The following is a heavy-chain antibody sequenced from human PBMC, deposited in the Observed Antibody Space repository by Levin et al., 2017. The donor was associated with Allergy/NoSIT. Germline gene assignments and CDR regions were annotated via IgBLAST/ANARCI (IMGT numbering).Heavy chain of an antibody. CDR1: GYSFTRYL. D-gene: IGHD2-15*01. Sequence: GESLKISCKGSGYSFTRYLINWVRQMPGKGLEWMGKIDPTDSYTNYSPSFQGHVTFSADRSISTAYLQWSSLEASDTAMYYCARRERCRGGSCDDAFDIWGQGTVVIVSS. J-gene: IGHJ3*02. V-gene: IGHV5-10-1*01. CDR2: IDPTDSYT. CDR3: ARRERCRGGSCDDAFDI.